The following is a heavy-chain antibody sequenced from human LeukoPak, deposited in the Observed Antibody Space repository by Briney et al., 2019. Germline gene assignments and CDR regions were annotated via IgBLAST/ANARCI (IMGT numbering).Heavy chain of an antibody. Sequence: VASVKVSCKASGGTFSSYAISWVRQAPGQGLEWMGRIIPILGIANYAQKFQGRVTITADKSTSTAYMELSSLRSEDTAVYYCASVRSDSSGYYYVFVYWGQGTLVTVSS. J-gene: IGHJ4*02. CDR3: ASVRSDSSGYYYVFVY. D-gene: IGHD3-22*01. CDR2: IIPILGIA. V-gene: IGHV1-69*04. CDR1: GGTFSSYA.